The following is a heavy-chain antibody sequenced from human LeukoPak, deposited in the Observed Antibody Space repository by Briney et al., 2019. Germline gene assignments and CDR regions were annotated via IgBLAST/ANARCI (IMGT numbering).Heavy chain of an antibody. Sequence: SETLSLTCTVSGGSISSYYWSWIRQPAGKGLEWIGRIYTSGSTNYNPSLKSRVTISVDTSKNQFSLKLSSVTAADTAVYYCARHLTKLLWFGELSLDYGMDVWGQGTTVTVSS. CDR2: IYTSGST. CDR1: GGSISSYY. V-gene: IGHV4-4*07. D-gene: IGHD3-10*01. CDR3: ARHLTKLLWFGELSLDYGMDV. J-gene: IGHJ6*02.